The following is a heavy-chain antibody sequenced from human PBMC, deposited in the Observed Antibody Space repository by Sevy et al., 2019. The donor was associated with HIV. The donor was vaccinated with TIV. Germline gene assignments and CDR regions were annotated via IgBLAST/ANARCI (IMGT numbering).Heavy chain of an antibody. CDR3: TKDPPVYGDFPYGMDV. J-gene: IGHJ6*02. CDR2: ISHDGSKK. Sequence: GGSLRLSCAASGFIFDYYGMHWVRQAPGKGLEWVAPISHDGSKKYYADSVKGRFTISRDNSKNTLYLQMNTLRRDDTAAYFCTKDPPVYGDFPYGMDVWGQGTTVTVSS. D-gene: IGHD4-17*01. CDR1: GFIFDYYG. V-gene: IGHV3-30*18.